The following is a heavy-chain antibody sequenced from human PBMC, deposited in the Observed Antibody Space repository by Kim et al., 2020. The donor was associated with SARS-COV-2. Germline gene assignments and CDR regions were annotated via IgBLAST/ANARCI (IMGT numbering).Heavy chain of an antibody. CDR2: INPSGGST. V-gene: IGHV1-46*01. Sequence: ASVKVSCKASGYTFTSYYMHWVRQAPGQGLEWMGIINPSGGSTSYAQKFQGRVTMTRDTSTSTVYMELSSLRSEDTAVHYCARDRRITIFGVVITNAYYGMDVWGQGTRVTVSS. CDR1: GYTFTSYY. J-gene: IGHJ6*02. D-gene: IGHD3-3*01. CDR3: ARDRRITIFGVVITNAYYGMDV.